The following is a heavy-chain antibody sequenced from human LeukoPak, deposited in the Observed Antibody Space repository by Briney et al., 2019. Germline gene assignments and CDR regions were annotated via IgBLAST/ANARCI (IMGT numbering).Heavy chain of an antibody. J-gene: IGHJ3*02. D-gene: IGHD3-3*01. CDR3: ARDRGRFLEWLYDAFDI. CDR2: ISAYNGNT. CDR1: GYTFTSYG. V-gene: IGHV1-18*01. Sequence: ASVKVSCKASGYTFTSYGIGWVRQAPGQGLEWMGWISAYNGNTNYAQKLQGRVTMTTDTSTSTAYMELRSLRSDDTAVYYCARDRGRFLEWLYDAFDIWGQGTMVTVSS.